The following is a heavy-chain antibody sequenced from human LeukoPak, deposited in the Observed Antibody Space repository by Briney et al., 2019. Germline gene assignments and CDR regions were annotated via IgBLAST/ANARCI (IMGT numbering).Heavy chain of an antibody. J-gene: IGHJ4*02. CDR1: GYTFTSYG. V-gene: IGHV1-18*01. CDR3: ARPIAETYYDYVWGNSYYFDY. CDR2: ISAYNGNT. Sequence: ASVTVSCKASGYTFTSYGISWVRQAPGQGLEWMGWISAYNGNTNYAQKLQGRVTMTTDTSTSTAYMELRSLRSDDTAVYYCARPIAETYYDYVWGNSYYFDYWGQGTLVTVSS. D-gene: IGHD3-16*01.